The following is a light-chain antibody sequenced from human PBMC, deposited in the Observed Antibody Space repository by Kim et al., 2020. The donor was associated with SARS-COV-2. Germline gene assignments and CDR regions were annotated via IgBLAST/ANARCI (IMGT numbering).Light chain of an antibody. CDR1: SSNIGATYY. Sequence: QRVTISCTGSSSNIGATYYVHWYQQFPGTAPKLLIYANSIRPSGVPERFSGSKSDTSASLAISGLQAEDEADYYCHSYDSSLSDVVFGGGTKLTVL. J-gene: IGLJ2*01. CDR2: ANS. V-gene: IGLV1-40*01. CDR3: HSYDSSLSDVV.